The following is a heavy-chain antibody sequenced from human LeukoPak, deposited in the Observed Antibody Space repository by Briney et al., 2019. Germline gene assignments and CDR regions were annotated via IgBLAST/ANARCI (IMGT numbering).Heavy chain of an antibody. V-gene: IGHV3-23*01. D-gene: IGHD2-15*01. CDR2: LDGSDGST. Sequence: PGGSLRLSCAASGFTFNNYAMAWVRQAPGKGLEWVSALDGSDGSTYHADSVKGRFTISRDKSKSMLYLQMNSLRAEDTAVYYCVKDHLSCRGGSCYGTCWGRGTLVTVSS. CDR3: VKDHLSCRGGSCYGTC. CDR1: GFTFNNYA. J-gene: IGHJ4*02.